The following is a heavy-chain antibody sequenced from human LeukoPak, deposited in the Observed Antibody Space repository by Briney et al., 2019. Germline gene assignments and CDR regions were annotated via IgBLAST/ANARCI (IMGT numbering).Heavy chain of an antibody. CDR2: ISYDGSNK. Sequence: GGSLRPSCPPSGLPFSSYGMHWARQAPGKGLEWGAVISYDGSNKYYADSVKGRFTISRDNSKNTLYLQMNSLRAEDTAVYYCAKGYYYGSGSRFDYWGQGTLVTVSS. CDR1: GLPFSSYG. CDR3: AKGYYYGSGSRFDY. J-gene: IGHJ4*02. V-gene: IGHV3-30*18. D-gene: IGHD3-10*01.